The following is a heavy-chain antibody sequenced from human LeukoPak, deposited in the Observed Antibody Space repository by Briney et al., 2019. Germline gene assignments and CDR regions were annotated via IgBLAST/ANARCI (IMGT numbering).Heavy chain of an antibody. D-gene: IGHD3-3*01. Sequence: SETLSLTCAVYGGSFSGYYWSWIRQPPGKGLEWIGEISHSGSTNYNPSLKSRVTISVDTSKNQFSLKLSSVTAADTAVYYCASLFGGSHDYWGQGTLVTVSS. CDR1: GGSFSGYY. CDR3: ASLFGGSHDY. J-gene: IGHJ4*02. CDR2: ISHSGST. V-gene: IGHV4-34*01.